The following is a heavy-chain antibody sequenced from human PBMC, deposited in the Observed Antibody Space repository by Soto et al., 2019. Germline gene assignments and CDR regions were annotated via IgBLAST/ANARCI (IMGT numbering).Heavy chain of an antibody. J-gene: IGHJ4*02. D-gene: IGHD3-10*01. V-gene: IGHV4-39*01. CDR3: ARLSSSGSPYY. CDR1: GGSISSSSYY. CDR2: IYYSGST. Sequence: SETLSLTCTVSGGSISSSSYYWGWIRQPPGKGLEWIGSIYYSGSTYYNPSLKSRVPISVDTSKNQFSLKLSSVTAADTAVYYCARLSSSGSPYYWGQGTLVTVSS.